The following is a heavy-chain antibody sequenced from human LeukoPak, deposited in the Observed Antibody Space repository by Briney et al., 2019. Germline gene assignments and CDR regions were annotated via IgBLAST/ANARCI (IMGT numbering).Heavy chain of an antibody. CDR1: GGTFSSYA. CDR2: IIPIFGTA. CDR3: ATFGERITIFYGMDV. Sequence: ASVKVSCKASGGTFSSYAISWVRQAPGQGLEWMGGIIPIFGTANYAQKFQGRVTITADESTSTAYMELSSLRSEDTAVYYCATFGERITIFYGMDVWGQGTTVTVSS. D-gene: IGHD3-3*01. J-gene: IGHJ6*02. V-gene: IGHV1-69*13.